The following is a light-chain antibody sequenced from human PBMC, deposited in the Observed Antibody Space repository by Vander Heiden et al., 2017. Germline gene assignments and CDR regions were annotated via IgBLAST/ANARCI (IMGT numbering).Light chain of an antibody. CDR1: SLRSYY. J-gene: IGLJ2*01. Sequence: SSELNQDYAVSVALGQKGKITCQGDSLRSYYASWYQQKPGQAPVLVIYGKNNRPSGIPDRFSGSSSGNTASLTITGAQAEDEADYYCNSRDSSGNHHVVFGGGTKLTVL. CDR2: GKN. V-gene: IGLV3-19*01. CDR3: NSRDSSGNHHVV.